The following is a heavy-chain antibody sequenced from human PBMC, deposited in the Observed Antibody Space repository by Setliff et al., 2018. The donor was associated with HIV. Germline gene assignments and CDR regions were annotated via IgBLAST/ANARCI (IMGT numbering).Heavy chain of an antibody. Sequence: GGSLRLSCAASGFTFSIYWMSWVRQAPGKGLEWVAFLSYDGSSIDYADSVKGRFTISRDNAKNSLYLQMISLRAEDTAVYYCARDRLGVKGYYYMDVWGKGTTVTVSS. D-gene: IGHD3-10*01. V-gene: IGHV3-7*03. CDR2: LSYDGSSI. CDR1: GFTFSIYW. J-gene: IGHJ6*03. CDR3: ARDRLGVKGYYYMDV.